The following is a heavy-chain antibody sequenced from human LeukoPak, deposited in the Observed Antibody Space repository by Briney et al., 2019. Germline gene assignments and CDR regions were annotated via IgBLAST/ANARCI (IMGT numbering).Heavy chain of an antibody. Sequence: GGSLRLSCAASGFTFSSHWMSWVRQAPGKGLEWVANIKQDGSEKYYVDSVKGRFTISRDNAKNSLYLQMNSLRAEDTAVYYCARDLTLHYGGNTFDYWGQGTLVTVSS. D-gene: IGHD4-23*01. CDR2: IKQDGSEK. CDR1: GFTFSSHW. J-gene: IGHJ4*02. CDR3: ARDLTLHYGGNTFDY. V-gene: IGHV3-7*03.